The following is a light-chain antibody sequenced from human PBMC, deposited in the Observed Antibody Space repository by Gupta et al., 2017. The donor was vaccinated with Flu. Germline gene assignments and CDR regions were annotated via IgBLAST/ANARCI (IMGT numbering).Light chain of an antibody. CDR3: QQDNNSPMT. CDR2: GAF. Sequence: PATLSVSPGERVTLSCRARQSVSSNLAWYQQKPGQAPRLLIYGAFTRATGIPARVSGSGSGTEYTLTISSLQSEDFAVYYCQQDNNSPMTFGQGTKVEIK. V-gene: IGKV3-15*01. CDR1: QSVSSN. J-gene: IGKJ1*01.